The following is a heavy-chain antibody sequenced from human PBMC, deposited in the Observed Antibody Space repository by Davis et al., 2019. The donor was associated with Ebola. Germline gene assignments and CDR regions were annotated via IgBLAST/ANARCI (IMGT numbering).Heavy chain of an antibody. V-gene: IGHV3-74*01. CDR1: GFTFSSYW. CDR2: INSDGSST. Sequence: GESLKISCAASGFTFSSYWMHWVRQAPGKGLVWVSRINSDGSSTSYADSVKGRFTISRDNAKNTLYLQMNSLRDEDTAVYYCARDPSHAKRWLHNYYFDYWGQGTLVTVSS. CDR3: ARDPSHAKRWLHNYYFDY. D-gene: IGHD5-24*01. J-gene: IGHJ4*02.